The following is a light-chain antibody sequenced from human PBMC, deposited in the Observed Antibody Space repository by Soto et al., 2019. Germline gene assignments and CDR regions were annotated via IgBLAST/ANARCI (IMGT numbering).Light chain of an antibody. V-gene: IGLV2-14*01. CDR1: SSDVGGYNY. CDR2: DVS. Sequence: QSVLTQPASVSGSPGQSITISCTGTSSDVGGYNYVSWYQQDPGKAPKLMIYDVSNRPSGVSNRFSGSKSGNTASLTISGLQAEDEADYYCSSYTISNTLVFGSGTKVTVL. J-gene: IGLJ1*01. CDR3: SSYTISNTLV.